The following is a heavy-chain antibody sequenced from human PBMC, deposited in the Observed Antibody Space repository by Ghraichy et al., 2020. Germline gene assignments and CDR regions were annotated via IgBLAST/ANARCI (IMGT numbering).Heavy chain of an antibody. CDR3: ARRIAAAQVPDL. CDR1: GGSISSSSYY. CDR2: IYYSGST. D-gene: IGHD6-13*01. Sequence: SETLSLTCTVSGGSISSSSYYWGWIRQPPGKGLEWIGSIYYSGSTYYNPSLKSRVTISVDTSKNQFSLKLSSVTAADTAVYYCARRIAAAQVPDLWGRGTLVTVSS. V-gene: IGHV4-39*07. J-gene: IGHJ2*01.